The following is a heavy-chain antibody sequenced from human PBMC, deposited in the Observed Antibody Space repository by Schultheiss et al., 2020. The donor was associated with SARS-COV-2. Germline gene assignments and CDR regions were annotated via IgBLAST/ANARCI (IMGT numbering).Heavy chain of an antibody. J-gene: IGHJ4*02. Sequence: GGSLRLSCKASGYTFTSYGISWVRQAPGQGLEWMGGIIPIFGTANYAQKFQGRVTITADESTSTAYMELSSLRSEDTAVYYCARRHPPYCGGDCYFDYWGQGTLVTVSS. CDR1: GYTFTSYG. V-gene: IGHV1-69*01. CDR2: IIPIFGTA. D-gene: IGHD2-21*02. CDR3: ARRHPPYCGGDCYFDY.